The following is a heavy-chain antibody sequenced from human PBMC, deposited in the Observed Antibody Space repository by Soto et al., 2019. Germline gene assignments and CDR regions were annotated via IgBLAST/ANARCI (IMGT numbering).Heavy chain of an antibody. CDR1: GFTFSSYG. Sequence: GGSLRLSCAASGFTFSSYGMHWVRQAPGKGLEWVAVISYDGSNKYYADSVKGRFTISRDNSKNTLYLQMNSLRAEDTAVYYCAKDDTIFGVVPAIYDYRGQGTLVTAPQ. CDR3: AKDDTIFGVVPAIYDY. CDR2: ISYDGSNK. D-gene: IGHD3-3*01. J-gene: IGHJ4*02. V-gene: IGHV3-30*18.